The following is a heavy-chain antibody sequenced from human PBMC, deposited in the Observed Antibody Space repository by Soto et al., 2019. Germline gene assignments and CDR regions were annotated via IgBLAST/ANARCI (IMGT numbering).Heavy chain of an antibody. V-gene: IGHV1-58*01. D-gene: IGHD6-19*01. CDR2: IVVGSGNT. J-gene: IGHJ3*02. Sequence: QMQLVQSGPEVKKPGTSVKVSCKASGFTFTSSAVQWVRQARGQRLEWIGWIVVGSGNTNYAQKFQERVTITRDMSTSTAYMELSSLRSDDTAVYYFAARSGWYDAFDIWGQGTMVTVSS. CDR1: GFTFTSSA. CDR3: AARSGWYDAFDI.